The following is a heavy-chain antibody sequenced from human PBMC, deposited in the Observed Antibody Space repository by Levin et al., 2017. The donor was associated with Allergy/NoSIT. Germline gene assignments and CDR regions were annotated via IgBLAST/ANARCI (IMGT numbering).Heavy chain of an antibody. Sequence: SCAASGFTFSSYAMHWVRQAPGKGLEWVAVISYDGSNKYYADSVKGRFTISRDNSKNTLYLQMNSLRAEDTAVYYCASVGLADYWGQGTLVTVSS. D-gene: IGHD1-26*01. J-gene: IGHJ4*02. V-gene: IGHV3-30-3*01. CDR1: GFTFSSYA. CDR3: ASVGLADY. CDR2: ISYDGSNK.